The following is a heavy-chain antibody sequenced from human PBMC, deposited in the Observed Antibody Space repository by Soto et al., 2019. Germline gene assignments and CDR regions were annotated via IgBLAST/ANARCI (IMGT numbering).Heavy chain of an antibody. J-gene: IGHJ3*02. D-gene: IGHD3-10*01. V-gene: IGHV1-2*04. CDR1: GYTFTGYY. Sequence: GASVKVSCKASGYTFTGYYMHWVRQAPGQGLERMGWINPNSGGTNYAQKFQGWVTMTRDTSISTAYMELCRLRSDDTVVYYFSRGISSTRVRVVSREYACDSWRQGTMVAVAS. CDR2: INPNSGGT. CDR3: SRGISSTRVRVVSREYACDS.